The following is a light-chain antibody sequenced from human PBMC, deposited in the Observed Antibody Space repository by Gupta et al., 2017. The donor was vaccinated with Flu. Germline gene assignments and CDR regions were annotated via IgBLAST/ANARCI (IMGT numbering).Light chain of an antibody. J-gene: IGKJ4*01. CDR3: QHYYSAPLT. V-gene: IGKV1-27*01. Sequence: PSALSASVGDRVTITCRASQAVSNYLAWYQQKSGEVPKVLIFAASSLQWGVPSRFSGSGSGTDFTLTISSLQPEDVATYYCQHYYSAPLTFGGGTKVEIQ. CDR2: AAS. CDR1: QAVSNY.